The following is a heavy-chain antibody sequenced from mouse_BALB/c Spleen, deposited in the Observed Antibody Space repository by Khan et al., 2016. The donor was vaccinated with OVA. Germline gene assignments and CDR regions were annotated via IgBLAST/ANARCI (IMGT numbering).Heavy chain of an antibody. J-gene: IGHJ4*01. Sequence: LVPPGSSFPLSFPSSFSPFTSYWINWIKQRPGQGLEWIGHIAPGSGGTYYNEMFKGKATLTVDTSSSTAYIQLSSLSSEDSAVYFCARSNYYGSGLYAMDYWGQGTSVTVSS. CDR1: FSPFTSYW. D-gene: IGHD1-1*01. CDR3: ARSNYYGSGLYAMDY. CDR2: IAPGSGGT. V-gene: IGHV1S41*01.